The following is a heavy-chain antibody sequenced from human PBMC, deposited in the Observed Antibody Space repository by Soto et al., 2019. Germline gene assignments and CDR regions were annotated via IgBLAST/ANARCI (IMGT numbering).Heavy chain of an antibody. CDR1: GFTFSSYA. Sequence: EVQLLESGGGLVQPGGSLRLSCAASGFTFSSYAMSWVRQAPGKGLEWVSAISGSGGTTYYADSVKGRFTFSRDNSKNTLYLQMNSLRADDTPVYYCVKTANGWFSAFDIWGQGTMVTVSS. CDR3: VKTANGWFSAFDI. J-gene: IGHJ3*02. CDR2: ISGSGGTT. V-gene: IGHV3-23*01. D-gene: IGHD6-19*01.